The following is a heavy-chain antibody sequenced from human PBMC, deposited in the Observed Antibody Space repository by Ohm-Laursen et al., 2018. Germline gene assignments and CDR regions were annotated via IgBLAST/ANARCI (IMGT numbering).Heavy chain of an antibody. Sequence: GASVKVSCKASGYTFTGYYMHWVRQAPGQGLEWMGWINPNSGGTNYAQKFQGRVTMTRDTSISTAYMELSRLRSDDTAVYYCARDWRSHDYGDYVFDYWGQGTLVTVSS. D-gene: IGHD4-17*01. V-gene: IGHV1-2*02. CDR1: GYTFTGYY. CDR3: ARDWRSHDYGDYVFDY. CDR2: INPNSGGT. J-gene: IGHJ4*02.